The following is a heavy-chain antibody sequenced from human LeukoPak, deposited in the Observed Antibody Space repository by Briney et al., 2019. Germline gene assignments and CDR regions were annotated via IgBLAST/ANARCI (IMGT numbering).Heavy chain of an antibody. D-gene: IGHD6-13*01. CDR2: INPSGGST. V-gene: IGHV1-46*01. J-gene: IGHJ5*02. Sequence: ASVKVSCKASGYTFTSYYMHWVRQAPGQGLEWMGIINPSGGSTSYAQKFQDRVTMTRDTSTSTVYMELSSLRSEDTAVYYCAREPFSIAADRRVFDPWGQGTLVTVSS. CDR1: GYTFTSYY. CDR3: AREPFSIAADRRVFDP.